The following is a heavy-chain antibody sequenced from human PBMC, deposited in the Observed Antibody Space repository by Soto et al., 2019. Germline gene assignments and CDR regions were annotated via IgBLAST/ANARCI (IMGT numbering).Heavy chain of an antibody. Sequence: QVQLVESGGGGVQPGRSLRLSCAASGFTFSSYAMDWVRQAPGKGLEWVAVISYDGSQKYYADSVEGRFTISRDNSKNTLLLQMNSLRPEDTAVYYCARDRHPLGYCNNGVCYGNGYLDYWGQGTLVTVSS. CDR2: ISYDGSQK. CDR1: GFTFSSYA. CDR3: ARDRHPLGYCNNGVCYGNGYLDY. D-gene: IGHD2-8*01. V-gene: IGHV3-30-3*01. J-gene: IGHJ4*02.